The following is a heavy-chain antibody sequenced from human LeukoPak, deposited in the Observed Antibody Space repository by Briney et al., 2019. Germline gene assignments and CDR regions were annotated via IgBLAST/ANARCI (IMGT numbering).Heavy chain of an antibody. D-gene: IGHD5-24*01. Sequence: ASVKVSCKASGHTFTSYGISWVRQAPGQGLEWMGWISAYNGNTNYAQKLQGRVTMTTDTSTSTAYMELRSLRSDDTAVYCCARDRGEMATTYFDYWGQGTLVTVSS. J-gene: IGHJ4*02. CDR3: ARDRGEMATTYFDY. CDR1: GHTFTSYG. CDR2: ISAYNGNT. V-gene: IGHV1-18*01.